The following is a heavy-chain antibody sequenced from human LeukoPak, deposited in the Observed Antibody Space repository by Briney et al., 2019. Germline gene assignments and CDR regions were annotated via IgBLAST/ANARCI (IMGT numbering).Heavy chain of an antibody. D-gene: IGHD2-15*01. Sequence: SETLSLTCTVSGGSISTSTYYWAWIRQPPGKGLEWIGYIYYSGSTNYNPSLKSRVTISVDTSKNQFSLKLSSVTAADTAVYYCARGYCSGGSCYSYYYYNYMDVWGKGTTVTVSS. V-gene: IGHV4-61*05. CDR2: IYYSGST. CDR3: ARGYCSGGSCYSYYYYNYMDV. J-gene: IGHJ6*03. CDR1: GGSISTSTYY.